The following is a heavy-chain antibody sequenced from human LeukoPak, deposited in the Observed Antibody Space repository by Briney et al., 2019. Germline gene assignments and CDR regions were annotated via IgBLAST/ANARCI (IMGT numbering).Heavy chain of an antibody. D-gene: IGHD6-13*01. CDR2: IYTSGST. J-gene: IGHJ4*02. CDR3: ARGIGSWYEVRDKRFDY. Sequence: SETLSLTCTVSGGSISSYYWSWIRQPAGKGLEWIGRIYTSGSTNYNPSLKSRVTMSVDTSKNQFSLKLSSVTAADTAVYYCARGIGSWYEVRDKRFDYWGQGTLVTVSS. CDR1: GGSISSYY. V-gene: IGHV4-4*07.